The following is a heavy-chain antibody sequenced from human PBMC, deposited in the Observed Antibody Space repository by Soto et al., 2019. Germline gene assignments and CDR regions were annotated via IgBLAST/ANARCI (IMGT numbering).Heavy chain of an antibody. J-gene: IGHJ4*02. Sequence: EVQLLESGGGLVQPGGSLRLSCAASGFTFSSYAMSWVRQAPGKGLEWVSAISGSGGSTYYADSVKGRFTISRDNSKNTLYLQMNSLRAEDTAVYYCAKDRVGLDTMIVVVINYFDYWGQGTLVTVSS. CDR3: AKDRVGLDTMIVVVINYFDY. V-gene: IGHV3-23*01. CDR2: ISGSGGST. D-gene: IGHD3-22*01. CDR1: GFTFSSYA.